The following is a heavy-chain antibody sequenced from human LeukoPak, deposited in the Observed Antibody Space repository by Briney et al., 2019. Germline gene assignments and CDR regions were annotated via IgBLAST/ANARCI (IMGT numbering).Heavy chain of an antibody. Sequence: PGRSLRLSCAASGFTFSSYAMHWVRQAPGKGLEWVAVISYDGSNKYYADSVKGRFTISRDNSKNTLYLQMNSLRAEDTAVYYCARDWMLGATFEIQGPVDYWGQGTLVTVSS. J-gene: IGHJ4*02. CDR3: ARDWMLGATFEIQGPVDY. CDR1: GFTFSSYA. V-gene: IGHV3-30*04. D-gene: IGHD1-26*01. CDR2: ISYDGSNK.